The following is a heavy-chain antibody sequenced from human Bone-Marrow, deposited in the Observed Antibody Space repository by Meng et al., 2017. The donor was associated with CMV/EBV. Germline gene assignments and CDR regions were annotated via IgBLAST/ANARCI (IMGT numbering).Heavy chain of an antibody. CDR3: ARRLYAIDY. D-gene: IGHD2-2*02. V-gene: IGHV3-11*01. CDR2: ISSSGSTI. J-gene: IGHJ4*02. CDR1: GFTFSDYY. Sequence: GESLKISCAASGFTFSDYYMSWIRQAPGKGLEWVSYISSSGSTIYYADSVKGRFTISRDNAKKSLYLQMNSLRAEDTAVYYCARRLYAIDYWGQGTLVTVSS.